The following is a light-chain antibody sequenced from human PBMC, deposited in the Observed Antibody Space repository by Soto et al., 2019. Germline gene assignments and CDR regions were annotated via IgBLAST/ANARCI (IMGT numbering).Light chain of an antibody. CDR2: EVS. V-gene: IGLV2-14*01. J-gene: IGLJ1*01. CDR1: SSDVGGYNY. CDR3: SSYTSSSTYV. Sequence: QSALTQPASVSGSPGQSITISCTGTSSDVGGYNYVSWYQQHPGKAPKLMIYEVSNRPSGVSSRFSGSKSGNTASLTISGLQAEDEADCYCSSYTSSSTYVFGTGTKVTVL.